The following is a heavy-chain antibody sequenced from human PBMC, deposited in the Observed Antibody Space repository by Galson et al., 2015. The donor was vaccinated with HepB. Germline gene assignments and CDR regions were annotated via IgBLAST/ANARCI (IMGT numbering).Heavy chain of an antibody. D-gene: IGHD1-26*01. J-gene: IGHJ4*02. Sequence: SLRLSCAASGFTFSSYSMNWVRQAPGKGLEWVSSISSSSSYIYYADSVKGRFTISRDNAKNSLYLQMNSLRAEDTAVYYCARSGGPRWEPRSYFDYWGQGTLVTVSS. CDR1: GFTFSSYS. CDR2: ISSSSSYI. V-gene: IGHV3-21*01. CDR3: ARSGGPRWEPRSYFDY.